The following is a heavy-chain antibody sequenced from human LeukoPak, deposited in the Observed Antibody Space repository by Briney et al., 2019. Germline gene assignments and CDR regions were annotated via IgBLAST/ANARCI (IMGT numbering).Heavy chain of an antibody. CDR1: GGSFSGYY. V-gene: IGHV4-34*01. Sequence: PSETLSLTCAVYGGSFSGYYWSWIRQPPGKGLEWIGEINHSGSTNYNPSLKSRVTISVDTSKNQFSLKLSSVTAADTAVYYCARGRQLVLYDYWGQGTLVTVSS. J-gene: IGHJ4*02. CDR2: INHSGST. CDR3: ARGRQLVLYDY. D-gene: IGHD6-6*01.